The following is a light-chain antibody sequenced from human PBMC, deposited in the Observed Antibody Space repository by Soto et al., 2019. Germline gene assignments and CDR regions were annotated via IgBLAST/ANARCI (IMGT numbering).Light chain of an antibody. CDR1: SSNVGVNA. Sequence: SVLTQPPSASGTPGQRVTISCSGSSSNVGVNAVNWYKQLPGTAPKLLIYTTNQRPSGVPDRFSGSKSGTSASLAISGLQSEDEADYCCAAWDDSLNGPVFGGGTKLTVL. V-gene: IGLV1-44*01. J-gene: IGLJ2*01. CDR2: TTN. CDR3: AAWDDSLNGPV.